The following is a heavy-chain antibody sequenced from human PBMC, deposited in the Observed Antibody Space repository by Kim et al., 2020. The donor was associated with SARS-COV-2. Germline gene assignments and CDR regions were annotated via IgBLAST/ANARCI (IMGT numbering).Heavy chain of an antibody. J-gene: IGHJ4*01. CDR1: GFWFSDYA. D-gene: IGHD3-10*01. Sequence: GGSLRLSCAASGFWFSDYAMSWVRQAPGKGLEWVSGFSRRGGSTYYADSVKGRFTISRDYSKNMLFLQMSTLRAEDTAVYFCVKGGGFGQSPKDYYDY. CDR3: VKGGGFGQSPKDYYDY. CDR2: FSRRGGST. V-gene: IGHV3-23*01.